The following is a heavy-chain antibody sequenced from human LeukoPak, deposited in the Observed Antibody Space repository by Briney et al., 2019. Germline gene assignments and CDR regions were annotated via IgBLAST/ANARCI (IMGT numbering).Heavy chain of an antibody. D-gene: IGHD1-26*01. V-gene: IGHV3-7*01. Sequence: GGSLRLSCAASGFTFSSYWMSWVRQAPGKGLEWVANIKQDGSEKYYVDSVKGRFTISRDNAKNSLYLQMKSLRAEDTAVYYCARLYSGSYLDYWGQGTLVTVSS. J-gene: IGHJ4*02. CDR1: GFTFSSYW. CDR3: ARLYSGSYLDY. CDR2: IKQDGSEK.